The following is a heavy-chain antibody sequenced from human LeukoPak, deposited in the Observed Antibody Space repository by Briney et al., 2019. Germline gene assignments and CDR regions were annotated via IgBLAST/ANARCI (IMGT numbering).Heavy chain of an antibody. CDR2: IYHSGST. V-gene: IGHV4-38-2*02. Sequence: SETLSLTCTVSGGSISSYYWGWIRQPPGKGLEWIGSIYHSGSTYYNPSLKSRVTISVDTSKNQFSLKLSSVTAADTAVYYCAREVGSSQYRRYYFDYWGQGTLVTVSS. J-gene: IGHJ4*02. CDR1: GGSISSYY. CDR3: AREVGSSQYRRYYFDY. D-gene: IGHD6-13*01.